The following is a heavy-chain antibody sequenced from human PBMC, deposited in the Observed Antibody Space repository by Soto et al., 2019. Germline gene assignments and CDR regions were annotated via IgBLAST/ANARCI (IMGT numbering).Heavy chain of an antibody. V-gene: IGHV3-21*02. CDR1: GFTFSAHT. Sequence: EVPVVESGGGLVKPGGSLRLSCVVSGFTFSAHTMNWVRQDAATGLTWVAAISKSSTYIFYANSVKGRFTISRDNAKHSLFLQMNTLIADDPPLSFCAGGDIRVSPGMGVCGLGTTVIFSS. D-gene: IGHD2-15*01. CDR3: AGGDIRVSPGMGV. J-gene: IGHJ6*02. CDR2: ISKSSTYI.